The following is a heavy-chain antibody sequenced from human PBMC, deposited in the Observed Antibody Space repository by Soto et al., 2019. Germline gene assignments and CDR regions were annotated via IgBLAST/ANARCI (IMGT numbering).Heavy chain of an antibody. CDR3: ARMASFGSLNWFDP. CDR1: GYTFTNND. J-gene: IGHJ5*02. Sequence: EASVKVSCKASGYTFTNNDVTWVRQATGQELEWMGWMNPGSGDTGYAQKFQGRVTMTRNISIATAYMELSSLRSEDTAIYYCARMASFGSLNWFDPWGQGTLVTVSS. V-gene: IGHV1-8*01. CDR2: MNPGSGDT. D-gene: IGHD5-18*01.